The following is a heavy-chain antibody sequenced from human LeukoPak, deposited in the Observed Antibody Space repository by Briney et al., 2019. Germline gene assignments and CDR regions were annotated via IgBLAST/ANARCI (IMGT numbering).Heavy chain of an antibody. J-gene: IGHJ4*02. CDR1: GFTFSSYA. CDR3: ATEARQVSGIVSARDY. V-gene: IGHV3-23*01. CDR2: INGSGDST. D-gene: IGHD6-13*01. Sequence: GGSLRLSCAASGFTFSSYAMSWVRQARGKGLEWVSAINGSGDSTYYADPVKGRFTNSRDNSKNMLYLQMSSLRAEDTAVYYCATEARQVSGIVSARDYWGQGTLVTVSS.